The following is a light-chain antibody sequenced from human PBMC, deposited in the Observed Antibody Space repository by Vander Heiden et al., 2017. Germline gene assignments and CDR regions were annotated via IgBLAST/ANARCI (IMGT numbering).Light chain of an antibody. CDR2: GAS. V-gene: IGKV3-20*01. CDR3: QQDGSSPLT. CDR1: QSVSGH. Sequence: EIVLTQSPGTLSLSPGQRATLSCRASQSVSGHLAWYQQKPGQAPRLLIYGASSRATGIPDRFSGSGSGTDFTLTISRLDPEDFAVYYCQQDGSSPLTFGQGTRLEIK. J-gene: IGKJ5*01.